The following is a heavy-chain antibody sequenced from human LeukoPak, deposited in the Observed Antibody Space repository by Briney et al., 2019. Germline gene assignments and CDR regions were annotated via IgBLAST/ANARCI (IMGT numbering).Heavy chain of an antibody. D-gene: IGHD5-12*01. J-gene: IGHJ4*02. V-gene: IGHV1-18*01. CDR2: ISAYNGNT. CDR3: ARDDYPSRPPWVY. CDR1: GYTFTRYG. Sequence: ASVKVSGKASGYTFTRYGINWVRQAPGQGLEWMGWISAYNGNTNYAQKLQGRVTMTTDTSTSTAYMELRSLTSDDTAVYYCARDDYPSRPPWVYWGQGTLVTVSS.